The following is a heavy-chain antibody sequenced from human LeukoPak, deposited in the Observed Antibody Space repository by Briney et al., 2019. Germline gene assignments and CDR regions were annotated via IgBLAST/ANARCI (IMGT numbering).Heavy chain of an antibody. V-gene: IGHV3-23*01. Sequence: GGSLRLSCAASGFTFSSYAMSWVRQAPEKGLEWVATISGSGGGTYYADSVKGRFTISRDNAKNSLYLQMNSLRDEDTAVYYCARAVSGYIYGYGYWGQGTLVTVSS. J-gene: IGHJ4*02. CDR2: ISGSGGGT. CDR3: ARAVSGYIYGYGY. D-gene: IGHD5-18*01. CDR1: GFTFSSYA.